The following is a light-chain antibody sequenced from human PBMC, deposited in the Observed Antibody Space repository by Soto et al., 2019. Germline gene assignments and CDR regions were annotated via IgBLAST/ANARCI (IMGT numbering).Light chain of an antibody. J-gene: IGKJ5*01. Sequence: EIVMTQSPATLSVSPCEIATLSCSSSQSIRRNLAWYQQKPGQAPRLFMYGAFTRATGIPARFSGGGSGTEFTLTISSLQSEDFAVYYCQQYNNWPPITFGQGTRLEIK. CDR2: GAF. CDR1: QSIRRN. CDR3: QQYNNWPPIT. V-gene: IGKV3-15*01.